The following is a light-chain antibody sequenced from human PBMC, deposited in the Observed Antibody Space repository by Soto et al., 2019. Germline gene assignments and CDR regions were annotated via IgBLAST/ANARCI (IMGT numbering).Light chain of an antibody. V-gene: IGKV3-20*01. CDR1: QSVGTS. CDR2: GAS. Sequence: EIVLTQSPVTLSLSPGARGPLSCRASQSVGTSLAWYQQKPGQAPRLLIYGASNRATGIPDRFSGSGSGTDFTLTISKPEPEDFAVYHCQQYGGSPRTFGQGTKVDI. J-gene: IGKJ1*01. CDR3: QQYGGSPRT.